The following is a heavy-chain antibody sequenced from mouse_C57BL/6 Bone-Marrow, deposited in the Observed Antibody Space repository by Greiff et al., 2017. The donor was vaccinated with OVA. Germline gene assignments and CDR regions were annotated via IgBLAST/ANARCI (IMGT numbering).Heavy chain of an antibody. CDR2: INSDGGST. V-gene: IGHV5-16*01. CDR3: ARDRYYGSFDY. CDR1: GFTFSDYC. J-gene: IGHJ2*01. Sequence: EVQLLEPGAGLVQPGGSVKLSCTASGFTFSDYCMTWVRQIPEQGLEWVANINSDGGSTYYMDYLKSSFIISRDNAKNILYLQMSSRKSEDTATEYCARDRYYGSFDYWGQGTTLTVSS. D-gene: IGHD1-1*01.